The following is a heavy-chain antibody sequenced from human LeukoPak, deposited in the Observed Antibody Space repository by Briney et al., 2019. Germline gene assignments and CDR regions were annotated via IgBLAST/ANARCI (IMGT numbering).Heavy chain of an antibody. Sequence: PGGSLRLSRAASGFTFSDYYMSWIRQAPGKGLEWVSYISSSGSTIYYADSVKGRFTISRDNAKNSLYLQMNSLRAEDTAVYYCARSSLIAARPSSYWGQGTLVTVSS. D-gene: IGHD6-6*01. V-gene: IGHV3-11*01. J-gene: IGHJ4*02. CDR2: ISSSGSTI. CDR1: GFTFSDYY. CDR3: ARSSLIAARPSSY.